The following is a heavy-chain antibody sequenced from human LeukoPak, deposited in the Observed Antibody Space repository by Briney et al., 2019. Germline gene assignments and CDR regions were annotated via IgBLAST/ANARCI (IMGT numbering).Heavy chain of an antibody. CDR2: ISYDAFDK. D-gene: IGHD3-10*01. CDR1: GFSISSYG. V-gene: IGHV3-30*18. J-gene: IGHJ4*02. Sequence: GRSLRLSCAASGFSISSYGMHWVRQAPGKGLEWVAVISYDAFDKYYADSVKGRFTIASDNSKNTLYLQMNSLRAEDTAVYYCAKGTMVRGDHWGQGTLVTVSS. CDR3: AKGTMVRGDH.